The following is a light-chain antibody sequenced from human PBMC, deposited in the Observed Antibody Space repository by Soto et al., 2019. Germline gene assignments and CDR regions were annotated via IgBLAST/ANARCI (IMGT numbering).Light chain of an antibody. J-gene: IGKJ1*01. V-gene: IGKV3-11*01. CDR3: QQYGSSPT. CDR1: QSVSSY. CDR2: DAS. Sequence: EIVMTQSPATLSVSPGERATLSCRASQSVSSYLAWYQQKPGQAPRLLIYDASNRATGIPARFSGSGSGTDFTLTISSLEPEDFAVYYCQQYGSSPTFGQGTK.